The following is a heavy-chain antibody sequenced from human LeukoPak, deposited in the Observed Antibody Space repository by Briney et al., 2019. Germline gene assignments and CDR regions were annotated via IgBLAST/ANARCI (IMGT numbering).Heavy chain of an antibody. CDR3: ARSLAAVGHYYFDF. Sequence: GGSLRLSCAAYGFTFTNYVVSWVRQPPGKGLGWVSSISGSGGSSYYEDSVKGRFTISRDNSKNTLTLQTDSLRAEDTAIYYCARSLAAVGHYYFDFWGQGTLVTVSS. CDR2: ISGSGGSS. CDR1: GFTFTNYV. J-gene: IGHJ4*02. V-gene: IGHV3-23*01. D-gene: IGHD6-13*01.